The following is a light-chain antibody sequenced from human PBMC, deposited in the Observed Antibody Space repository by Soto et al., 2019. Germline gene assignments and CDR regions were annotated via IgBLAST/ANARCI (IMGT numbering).Light chain of an antibody. CDR1: SSDVGGYNF. CDR3: SSYAGSSIPVA. J-gene: IGLJ2*01. V-gene: IGLV2-8*01. Sequence: SVLTEPPSASGSPGQSVTISCTGASSDVGGYNFVSWYQHHPGKAPRLMIYDVTQRPSGVPDRFSGSKSGNTASLTVSGLQVDDEAYYYCSSYAGSSIPVAFGGGTKLTVL. CDR2: DVT.